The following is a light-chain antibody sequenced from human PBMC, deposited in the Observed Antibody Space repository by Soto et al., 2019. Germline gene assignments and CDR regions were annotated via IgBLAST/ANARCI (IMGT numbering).Light chain of an antibody. V-gene: IGLV1-44*01. Sequence: QSVLTQPPSASGTPGQRVTISCSGSSSNIGRNTVNWYQQLPGTAPKLLIYSENQRPSGVPDRFSGSKSGTSASLAVSGLQSEDEADYYCAAWDDSLNGPVFGGGTKVTGL. CDR1: SSNIGRNT. J-gene: IGLJ2*01. CDR3: AAWDDSLNGPV. CDR2: SEN.